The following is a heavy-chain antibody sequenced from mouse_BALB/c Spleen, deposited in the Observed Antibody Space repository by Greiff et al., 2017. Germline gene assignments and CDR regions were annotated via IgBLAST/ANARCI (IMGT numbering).Heavy chain of an antibody. CDR1: GFNIKDTY. J-gene: IGHJ4*01. D-gene: IGHD3-1*01. CDR2: TDPANGNT. V-gene: IGHV14-3*02. Sequence: VQLQQSGAELVKPGASVKLSCTASGFNIKDTYMHWVKQRPEQGLEWIGRTDPANGNTKYDPKFQGKATITADTSSNTAYLQLSSLTSEDTAVYYCARSGLPLYAMDYWGQGTSVTVSS. CDR3: ARSGLPLYAMDY.